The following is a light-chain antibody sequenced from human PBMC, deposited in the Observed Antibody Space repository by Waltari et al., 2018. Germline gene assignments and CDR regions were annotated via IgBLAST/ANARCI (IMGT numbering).Light chain of an antibody. CDR2: GAS. Sequence: IVLTQSPGTLSLSPGDRASLSGTASQRVCKNYVAWYQNEPGQAPRPVLDGASSRAAGIPDRFSGSGSGTDFTLTSSRLEPEDFAVYYCQQYASSVLYTFGQGTKLEIK. CDR1: QRVCKNY. CDR3: QQYASSVLYT. V-gene: IGKV3-20*01. J-gene: IGKJ2*01.